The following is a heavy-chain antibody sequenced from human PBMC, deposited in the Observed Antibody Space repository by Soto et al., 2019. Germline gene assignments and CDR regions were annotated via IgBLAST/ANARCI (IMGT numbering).Heavy chain of an antibody. CDR3: ARSYYYYDMDV. CDR1: AFTFSSYW. J-gene: IGHJ6*02. Sequence: GGSLRLSCAASAFTFSSYWMHWVRQAPGKGLVWVSRINSDGSSRDYADSVKGRFTISRDNAKNTLYLQMSSLRVEDTAVYYCARSYYYYDMDVWGQGTTVTVSS. CDR2: INSDGSSR. V-gene: IGHV3-74*01.